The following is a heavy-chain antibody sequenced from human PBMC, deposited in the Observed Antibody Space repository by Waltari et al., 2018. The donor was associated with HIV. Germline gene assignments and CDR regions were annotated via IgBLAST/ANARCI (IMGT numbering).Heavy chain of an antibody. CDR3: ARGRDIVTAHYHWYLDL. Sequence: QVQLQESGPGLVKPSQTLSLTCTVSVGSITSGTSYWTWIRQPAGKGLEWVGRGYISGTTNYNPALRSRGTISVDTSKNQVSRKLTSVTAADTAVYYCARGRDIVTAHYHWYLDLWGRGTLVTGSS. J-gene: IGHJ2*01. D-gene: IGHD3-9*01. V-gene: IGHV4-61*02. CDR1: VGSITSGTSY. CDR2: GYISGTT.